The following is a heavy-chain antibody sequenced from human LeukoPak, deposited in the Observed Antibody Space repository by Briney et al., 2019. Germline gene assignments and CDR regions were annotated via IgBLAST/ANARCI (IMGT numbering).Heavy chain of an antibody. CDR3: AKRGGALSD. CDR1: GYLFTGFY. J-gene: IGHJ4*02. Sequence: GASVKVSCKTSGYLFTGFYIHWVRQVPGQGLEWMGWMNPNNGDTKSAPKFQGRVAMTRVTSINTAYMEVTGLTPADTAIYYCAKRGGALSDRGQGTPVTVTS. D-gene: IGHD2-21*01. V-gene: IGHV1-2*02. CDR2: MNPNNGDT.